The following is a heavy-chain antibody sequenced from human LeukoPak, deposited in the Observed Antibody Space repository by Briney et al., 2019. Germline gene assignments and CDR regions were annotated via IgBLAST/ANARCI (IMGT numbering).Heavy chain of an antibody. J-gene: IGHJ4*02. CDR3: ARDSDSGYGPFAS. V-gene: IGHV3-53*01. Sequence: GGSLRLSCAASGFTVSNNYMSSASQAPGKGLEWVSVIHSGGTTNYADSVQGRFTISRDNSKTTVYLHMNSLRAEDTAVYYCARDSDSGYGPFASWGQGTLVTVSS. D-gene: IGHD5-12*01. CDR2: IHSGGTT. CDR1: GFTVSNNY.